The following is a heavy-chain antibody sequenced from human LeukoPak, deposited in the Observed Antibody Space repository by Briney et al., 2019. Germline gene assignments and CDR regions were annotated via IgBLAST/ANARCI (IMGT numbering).Heavy chain of an antibody. CDR1: GFTFSSYW. CDR3: AKGLSYGRTDAFDI. J-gene: IGHJ3*02. CDR2: IRYDGSNK. Sequence: PGGSLRLSCAVSGFTFSSYWMSWVRQAPGKGLEWVAFIRYDGSNKYYADSVKGRFTISRDNSKNTLYLQMNSLRAEDTAVYYCAKGLSYGRTDAFDIWGQGTMVTVSS. V-gene: IGHV3-30*02. D-gene: IGHD5-18*01.